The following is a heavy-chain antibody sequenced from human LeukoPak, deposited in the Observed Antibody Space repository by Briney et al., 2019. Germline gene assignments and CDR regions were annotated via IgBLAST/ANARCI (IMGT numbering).Heavy chain of an antibody. CDR2: IIPIFGTA. Sequence: GSSVKVSCKASGGTFSSYAISWVRQAPGQGLEWMGRIIPIFGTANYAQKFQGRVTITTDESTSTAYMELSSLRSEDTAVYYCARGSYIAARPIPFDYWGQGTLVTVSS. D-gene: IGHD6-6*01. CDR1: GGTFSSYA. V-gene: IGHV1-69*05. J-gene: IGHJ4*02. CDR3: ARGSYIAARPIPFDY.